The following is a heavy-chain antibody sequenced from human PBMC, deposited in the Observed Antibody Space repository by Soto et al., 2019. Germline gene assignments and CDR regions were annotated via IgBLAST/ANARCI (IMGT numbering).Heavy chain of an antibody. Sequence: GGSLRLSCAASGFTFSSYEMNWVRQAPGKGLEWVSYISSSGSTIYYADSVKGRFTISRDNAKNSLYLQMNSLRAEDTAVYYCARDGPLYDFWSGYLGPNGMDVWGQGTTVTVSS. D-gene: IGHD3-3*01. CDR1: GFTFSSYE. CDR3: ARDGPLYDFWSGYLGPNGMDV. CDR2: ISSSGSTI. V-gene: IGHV3-48*03. J-gene: IGHJ6*02.